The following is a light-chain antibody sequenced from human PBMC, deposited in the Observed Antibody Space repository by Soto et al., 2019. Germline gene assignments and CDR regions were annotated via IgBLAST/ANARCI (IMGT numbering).Light chain of an antibody. Sequence: EIVLTQSPATLSVSRGEGVTLSCRASQTVPSRIAWYQQKPGQAPRLLIYQTSIRATGIPDRFSGSGSGTDFTLTISRLEPEDFAVYYCQQYGSSGTFGQGTKVDI. V-gene: IGKV3-20*01. J-gene: IGKJ1*01. CDR2: QTS. CDR1: QTVPSR. CDR3: QQYGSSGT.